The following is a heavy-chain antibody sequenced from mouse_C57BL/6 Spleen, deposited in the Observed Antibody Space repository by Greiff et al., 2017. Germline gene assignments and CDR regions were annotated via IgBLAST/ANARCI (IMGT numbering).Heavy chain of an antibody. J-gene: IGHJ4*01. CDR1: GFSLTSYC. V-gene: IGHV2-2*01. Sequence: QVQLQQSGPGLVQPSQSLSITCTVSGFSLTSYCVHWVRQSPGKGLEWLGVIWSGGSTDYNAAFISRLSISKDNSKSQVFFKMNSLQADDTAIYYCARRTTVVADYYAMDYWGQGTSVTV. CDR3: ARRTTVVADYYAMDY. D-gene: IGHD1-1*01. CDR2: IWSGGST.